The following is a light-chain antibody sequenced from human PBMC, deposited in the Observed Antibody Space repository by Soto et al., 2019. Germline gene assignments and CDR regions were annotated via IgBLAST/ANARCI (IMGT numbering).Light chain of an antibody. CDR1: QRVSSY. V-gene: IGKV3-11*01. Sequence: EIVLTQSPATLSLSPGERATLSCRASQRVSSYLAWYQQKPGQAPRLLISDASNRATGIPARFSGSGSGTDFTLTISSLEPEDFAVYYCQQRSNWPRTFGQGPKLEIK. CDR3: QQRSNWPRT. J-gene: IGKJ2*01. CDR2: DAS.